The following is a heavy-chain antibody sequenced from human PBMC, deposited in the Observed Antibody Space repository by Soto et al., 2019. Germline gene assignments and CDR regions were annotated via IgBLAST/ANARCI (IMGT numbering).Heavy chain of an antibody. CDR3: ARDSITIRGVVIQQYYCGMDG. J-gene: IGHJ6*02. CDR1: GFTFSSDS. Sequence: PWGSLRLSCASSGFTFSSDSMNWVRQAPGKGLEWVSSISSSSSYIYYADSVKGRFTISRDNAKNSLYLQMNSLRAEDTAVYYCARDSITIRGVVIQQYYCGMDGWGQGNTVTVAS. V-gene: IGHV3-21*01. CDR2: ISSSSSYI. D-gene: IGHD3-3*01.